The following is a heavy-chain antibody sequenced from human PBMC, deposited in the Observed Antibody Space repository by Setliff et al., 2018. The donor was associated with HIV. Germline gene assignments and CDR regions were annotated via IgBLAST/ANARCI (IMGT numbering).Heavy chain of an antibody. J-gene: IGHJ4*02. D-gene: IGHD3-10*01. Sequence: LSLTCAVSGASDINYIWWSWVRQAPGKGLEWVASVSPDGSVASSVGSMKGRFTVSRDNAKNSLSLQMNSLRVEDTAVYYCADPPSGYWGQGTLVTVSS. CDR1: GASDINYIW. CDR2: VSPDGSVA. V-gene: IGHV3-7*01. CDR3: ADPPSGY.